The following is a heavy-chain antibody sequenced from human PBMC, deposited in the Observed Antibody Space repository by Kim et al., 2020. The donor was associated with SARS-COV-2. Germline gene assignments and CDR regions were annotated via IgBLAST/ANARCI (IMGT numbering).Heavy chain of an antibody. J-gene: IGHJ4*02. D-gene: IGHD3-16*01. CDR2: T. V-gene: IGHV4-39*01. Sequence: TYYNPSLKSRVTISVDTSKNQCSLKLSSVTAADTAVYYCARCHWDYFDYWGQGTLVTVSS. CDR3: ARCHWDYFDY.